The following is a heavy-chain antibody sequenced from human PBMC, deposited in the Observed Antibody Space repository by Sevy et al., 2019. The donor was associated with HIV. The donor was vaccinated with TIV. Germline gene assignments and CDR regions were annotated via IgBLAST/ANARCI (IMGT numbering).Heavy chain of an antibody. CDR3: ARGQVGRGPYYYDSSGYCDY. CDR2: IYYSGST. V-gene: IGHV4-30-4*01. Sequence: SESLSLTCTVSGGSISSGDYYWSWIRQPPGKGLEWIGYIYYSGSTYYNPSLKSLVTISVDTSKNQFSLKLSSVTSPDTALDYCARGQVGRGPYYYDSSGYCDYWGQGILVTVSS. CDR1: GGSISSGDYY. J-gene: IGHJ4*02. D-gene: IGHD3-22*01.